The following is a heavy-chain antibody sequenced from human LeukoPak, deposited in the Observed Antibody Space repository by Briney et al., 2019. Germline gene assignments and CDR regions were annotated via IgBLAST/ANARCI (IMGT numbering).Heavy chain of an antibody. CDR2: INHSGST. CDR1: GGSFSGYY. J-gene: IGHJ5*02. D-gene: IGHD3-10*01. Sequence: SETLSLTCAVYGGSFSGYYWSWIRQPPGKGLEWIGEINHSGSTNYNPSLKSRVTISVDTSKNQFSLKLSSVTAADTAVYYCARDGRPYYYGSGSYYFNWFDPWGQGTLVTVSS. CDR3: ARDGRPYYYGSGSYYFNWFDP. V-gene: IGHV4-34*01.